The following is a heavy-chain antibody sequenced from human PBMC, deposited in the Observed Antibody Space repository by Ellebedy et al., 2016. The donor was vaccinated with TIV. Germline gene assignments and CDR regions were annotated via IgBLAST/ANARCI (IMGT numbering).Heavy chain of an antibody. D-gene: IGHD3-3*01. CDR1: GGSFLGYY. V-gene: IGHV4-34*01. J-gene: IGHJ4*02. Sequence: SETLSLTXTVHGGSFLGYYWSWIRQSPGKGLQWLGEINPSGGTNYTTSLKSRLTMSIDTSKRQISLNLNSATAADTAVYYCARGRRFSASFHPMMSTFEVWGQGTPVTVSS. CDR2: INPSGGT. CDR3: ARGRRFSASFHPMMSTFEV.